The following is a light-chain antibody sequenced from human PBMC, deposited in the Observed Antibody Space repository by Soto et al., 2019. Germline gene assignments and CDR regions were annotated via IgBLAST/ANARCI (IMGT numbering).Light chain of an antibody. CDR1: QSFSSSY. Sequence: EIVLTQSPGTLSLSPGERATLSCRASQSFSSSYLAWYQQKPGQAPRLLIYGASSRATGIPDRFSGSGSGXXXXXTISSLEPEDFAVYYCQHYGSALFTFGPGTKVDVK. J-gene: IGKJ3*01. CDR3: QHYGSALFT. V-gene: IGKV3-20*01. CDR2: GAS.